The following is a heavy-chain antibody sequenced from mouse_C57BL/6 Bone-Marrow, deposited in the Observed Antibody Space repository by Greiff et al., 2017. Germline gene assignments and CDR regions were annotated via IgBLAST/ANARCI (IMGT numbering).Heavy chain of an antibody. CDR3: ARRDWDAFAY. V-gene: IGHV5-6*02. D-gene: IGHD4-1*01. CDR1: GFTFSSSG. Sequence: EVKLVESGGDLVKPGGSLKLSCAASGFTFSSSGMSWVRQTPDKRLEWVATISSGGSYTYYPDSVKGRFTISRDNAKNTLYLQMSSLKSEDTAMYYCARRDWDAFAYWGQGTLVTVSA. CDR2: ISSGGSYT. J-gene: IGHJ3*01.